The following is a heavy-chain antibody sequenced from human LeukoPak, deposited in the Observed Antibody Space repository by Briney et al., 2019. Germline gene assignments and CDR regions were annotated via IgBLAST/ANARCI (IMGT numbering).Heavy chain of an antibody. CDR1: GFTFSSYG. CDR3: ARAYDTSWHNFDL. CDR2: ISYDGSNK. V-gene: IGHV3-30*03. D-gene: IGHD2-2*01. Sequence: GGSLRLSCAASGFTFSSYGMHWVRQAPGKGLEWVAVISYDGSNKYYADSVKGRFTISRDNSKNTLYLQMNSLRAEDTAVYYCARAYDTSWHNFDLWGQGSLVTVSS. J-gene: IGHJ4*02.